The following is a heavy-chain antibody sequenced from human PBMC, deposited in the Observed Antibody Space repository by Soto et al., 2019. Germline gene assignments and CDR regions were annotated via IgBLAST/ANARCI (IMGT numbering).Heavy chain of an antibody. J-gene: IGHJ6*02. V-gene: IGHV4-39*07. Sequence: SETLSLTCTVSGGSISSSSYYWGWIRQPPGKGLEWIGSIYYSGSTYYNPSLKSRLTISVDTSKNQFSLKLSSVTASDTAVYYCAREANYGDYVSGYFYYYAMDVWGQGTTVT. D-gene: IGHD4-17*01. CDR2: IYYSGST. CDR3: AREANYGDYVSGYFYYYAMDV. CDR1: GGSISSSSYY.